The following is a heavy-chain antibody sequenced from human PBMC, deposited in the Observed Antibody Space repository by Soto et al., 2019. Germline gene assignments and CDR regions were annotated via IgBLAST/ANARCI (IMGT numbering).Heavy chain of an antibody. V-gene: IGHV3-48*02. D-gene: IGHD6-19*01. CDR2: ISSSSSTI. J-gene: IGHJ4*02. CDR1: GFTFSSYS. Sequence: EVQLVESGGGLVQPGGSLRLSCAASGFTFSSYSMNWVRQAPGKGLEWVSYISSSSSTIYYADSVKGRFTISRDNAKNSLYLQMNSLRDEDTAVYYCARDPSWGAVAVNFDYWGQGTLVTVSS. CDR3: ARDPSWGAVAVNFDY.